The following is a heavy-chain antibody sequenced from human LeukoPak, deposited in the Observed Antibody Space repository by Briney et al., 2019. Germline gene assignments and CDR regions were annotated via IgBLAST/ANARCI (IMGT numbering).Heavy chain of an antibody. J-gene: IGHJ5*02. Sequence: SETLSLTCTVSGGSISSSSYYWSWIRQPAGKGLEWIGRIYTSGSTNYNPSLKSRVTMSVDTSKNQFSLKLSSVTAADTAVYYCARGYYDFWSGLPDWFDPWGQGTLVTVSS. CDR3: ARGYYDFWSGLPDWFDP. CDR1: GGSISSSSYY. D-gene: IGHD3-3*01. CDR2: IYTSGST. V-gene: IGHV4-61*02.